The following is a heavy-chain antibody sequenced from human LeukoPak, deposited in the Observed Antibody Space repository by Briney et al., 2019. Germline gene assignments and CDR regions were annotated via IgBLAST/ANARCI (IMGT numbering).Heavy chain of an antibody. J-gene: IGHJ4*02. Sequence: ASVKVSCKASGYTFTTYYMHWVRQAPGQGLVWMGLINPSGGGTRYAQKFQGRVTMTRDTSTSTVYMELISLRSEDTAVYYCASGYKTVSVFDHWGQGTLVTVSS. CDR2: INPSGGGT. CDR1: GYTFTTYY. D-gene: IGHD5-24*01. CDR3: ASGYKTVSVFDH. V-gene: IGHV1-46*01.